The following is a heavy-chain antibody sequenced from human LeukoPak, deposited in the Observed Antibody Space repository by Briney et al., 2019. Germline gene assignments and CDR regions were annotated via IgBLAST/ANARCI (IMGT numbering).Heavy chain of an antibody. J-gene: IGHJ3*02. CDR3: ARVAFIAATGWGAFDI. V-gene: IGHV3-30*03. CDR1: GFTFSSYG. CDR2: ISYDGSNK. Sequence: PGGSLRLSCAASGFTFSSYGMHWVRQAPGKGLEWVAVISYDGSNKYYADSVKGRFTISRDNSKNTLYLQMNSLRAEDTAVYYCARVAFIAATGWGAFDIWGQGTMVTVSS. D-gene: IGHD6-13*01.